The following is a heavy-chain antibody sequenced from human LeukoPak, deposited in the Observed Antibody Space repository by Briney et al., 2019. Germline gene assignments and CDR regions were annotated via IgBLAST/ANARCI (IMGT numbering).Heavy chain of an antibody. CDR1: GFTFSSYA. J-gene: IGHJ6*03. CDR3: AKDLGDTMVRGVIISYYYYYMDV. Sequence: GGSLRLSCAASGFTFSSYAMSWVRQAPGKGLEWVSAISGSGGSTYYADSVKGRFTISRDNSKNTLYLQMNSLRAEDTAVYYCAKDLGDTMVRGVIISYYYYYMDVWGKGTTVTVPS. CDR2: ISGSGGST. D-gene: IGHD3-10*01. V-gene: IGHV3-23*01.